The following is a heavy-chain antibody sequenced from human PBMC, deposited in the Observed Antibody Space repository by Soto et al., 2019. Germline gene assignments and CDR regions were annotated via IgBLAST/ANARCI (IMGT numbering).Heavy chain of an antibody. Sequence: EVQLVESGGGLVKPGGSLRLTCAASGFSFSSYSMNWVRQAPGKGLEWVSSISSSSVYIYYADSVRGRFTISRDNDKNSLYLQMNGLRDEDTAVYYCARVEHCTNGVCNEYDYWGQGTLVTVSS. D-gene: IGHD2-8*01. V-gene: IGHV3-21*01. CDR2: ISSSSVYI. CDR3: ARVEHCTNGVCNEYDY. J-gene: IGHJ4*02. CDR1: GFSFSSYS.